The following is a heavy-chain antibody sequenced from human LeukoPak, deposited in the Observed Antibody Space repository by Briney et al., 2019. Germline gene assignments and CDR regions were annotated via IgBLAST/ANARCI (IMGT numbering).Heavy chain of an antibody. CDR1: GGSPRSSY. CDR3: ARHPTHQVARNYYYYFIVV. CDR2: IFYTGSA. V-gene: IGHV4-59*08. D-gene: IGHD2-15*01. Sequence: PSETLSLTCTFSGGSPRSSYWSWIRQPPGKGLEWIGYIFYTGSANYNPSLKSRITISVDTSKNQFSLKVTSVTAADTAVYYCARHPTHQVARNYYYYFIVVWGKGITVTVSS. J-gene: IGHJ6*03.